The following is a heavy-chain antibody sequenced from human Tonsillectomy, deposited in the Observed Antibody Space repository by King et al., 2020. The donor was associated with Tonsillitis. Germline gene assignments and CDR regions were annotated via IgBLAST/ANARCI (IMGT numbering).Heavy chain of an antibody. V-gene: IGHV3-15*02. Sequence: QLVQSGGALVKPGGSLRLSCAASGFSFTTAWMSWVRQAPGKGLEWVGRIKSKTDGGTTDYGEPAQGRFSISRDDSKNTLYLQMNSLKTEDTAVYYFSTDWRVYYYGSDSYYTGPGDVWGQGTTVIVSS. D-gene: IGHD3-10*01. CDR1: GFSFTTAW. CDR3: STDWRVYYYGSDSYYTGPGDV. J-gene: IGHJ6*02. CDR2: IKSKTDGGTT.